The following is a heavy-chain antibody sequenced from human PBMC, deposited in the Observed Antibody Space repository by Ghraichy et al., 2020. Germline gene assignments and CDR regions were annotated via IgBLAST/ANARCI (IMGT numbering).Heavy chain of an antibody. CDR2: ISTYNGNT. J-gene: IGHJ4*02. CDR1: GYTFTSYG. Sequence: ASVKVSCKASGYTFTSYGISWVRQAPGQGLEWMGWISTYNGNTNYVQKLQGRVSMTTDTSTSTAQMELRSLRSDDTAVYYCARDRPYSSAVDYWGQGTLVTVSS. CDR3: ARDRPYSSAVDY. D-gene: IGHD6-25*01. V-gene: IGHV1-18*01.